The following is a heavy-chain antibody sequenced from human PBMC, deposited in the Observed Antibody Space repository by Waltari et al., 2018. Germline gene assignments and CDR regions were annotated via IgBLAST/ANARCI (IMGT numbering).Heavy chain of an antibody. D-gene: IGHD3-16*01. CDR3: ATFSNWVHDTFDI. J-gene: IGHJ3*02. CDR1: GFSVRHRY. V-gene: IGHV3-53*01. CDR2: IYGVDST. Sequence: EVQLVESGGGLIQPGGSLRLSCAASGFSVRHRYVSWVRQAPGKGLEWISFIYGVDSTLYVDSVKGRFTVSRDNSKNTVHLQMNSVRVDDTAVYYCATFSNWVHDTFDIWGQGTLVSVSS.